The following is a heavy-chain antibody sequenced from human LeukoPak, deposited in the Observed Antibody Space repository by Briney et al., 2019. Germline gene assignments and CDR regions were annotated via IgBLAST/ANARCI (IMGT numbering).Heavy chain of an antibody. CDR1: GYTFTGYY. CDR2: INPNSGGT. V-gene: IGHV1-2*02. CDR3: ARVVVVTAALDY. Sequence: GASVKVSCKASGYTFTGYYMHWVRQAPGQGLEWMGWINPNSGGTNYAQKFQGRVTMTRDTSISTAYRELSRRRADDAAVYYCARVVVVTAALDYWGQGTLVTVSS. D-gene: IGHD2-21*02. J-gene: IGHJ4*02.